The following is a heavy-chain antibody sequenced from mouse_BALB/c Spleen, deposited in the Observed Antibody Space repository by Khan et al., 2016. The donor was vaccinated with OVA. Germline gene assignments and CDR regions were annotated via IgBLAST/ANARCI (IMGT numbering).Heavy chain of an antibody. CDR1: GYTITAYY. Sequence: QVQLQQSGAGLARPGASLQLSCKGSGYTITAYYIYRVKQRTGQALEWIVDFSPGSGDTYFNESFKGKATLTAAKSSSTAYMQLSSLTSEASAVYFGARRNDSSYTCAYGGQGTLVAVAA. J-gene: IGHJ3*01. D-gene: IGHD1-1*01. CDR2: FSPGSGDT. V-gene: IGHV1-77*01. CDR3: ARRNDSSYTCAY.